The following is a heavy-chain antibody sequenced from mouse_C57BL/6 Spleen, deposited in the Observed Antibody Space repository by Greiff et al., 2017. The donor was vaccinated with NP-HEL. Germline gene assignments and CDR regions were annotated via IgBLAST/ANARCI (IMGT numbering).Heavy chain of an antibody. CDR3: ARAYDYLYWYFDV. Sequence: DVQLQESGPGMVKPSQSLSLTCTVTGYSITSGYDWHWIRHFPGNKLEWMGYISYSGSTNYNPSLKSRISITHDTSKNHFFLKLNSVTTEDTATYYCARAYDYLYWYFDVWGTETTVTVSS. J-gene: IGHJ1*03. CDR2: ISYSGST. CDR1: GYSITSGYD. V-gene: IGHV3-1*01. D-gene: IGHD2-4*01.